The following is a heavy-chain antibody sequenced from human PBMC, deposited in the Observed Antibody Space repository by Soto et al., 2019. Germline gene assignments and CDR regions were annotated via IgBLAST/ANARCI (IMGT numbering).Heavy chain of an antibody. J-gene: IGHJ4*02. CDR3: ARGFAIGWYTYFFDL. CDR1: GASISGYH. D-gene: IGHD6-19*01. V-gene: IGHV4-59*08. Sequence: SETLSLTCTVSGASISGYHWGWIRQPPGKGLEWIGYLYYTGSTHYNPSLKSRVTMSVDTSKNQFSLKLNSVTAADTAVYYRARGFAIGWYTYFFDLWGQGPLVTSPQ. CDR2: LYYTGST.